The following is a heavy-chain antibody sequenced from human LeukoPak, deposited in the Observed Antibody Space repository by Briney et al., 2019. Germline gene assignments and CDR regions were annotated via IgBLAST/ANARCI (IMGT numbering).Heavy chain of an antibody. J-gene: IGHJ4*02. CDR2: ISGSGGST. D-gene: IGHD2-2*01. V-gene: IGHV3-23*01. Sequence: PGGSLRLSCAASGFTFSSYAMSWVRQAPGKGLEWVSAISGSGGSTYYADSVKGRFTISRDNSKNTLYLQMNSLRVEDTAVYYCTSPDCSSTSCPFGYWGQGTLVTVSS. CDR3: TSPDCSSTSCPFGY. CDR1: GFTFSSYA.